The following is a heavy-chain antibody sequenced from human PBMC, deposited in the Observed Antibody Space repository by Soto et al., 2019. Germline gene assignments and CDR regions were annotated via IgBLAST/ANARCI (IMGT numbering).Heavy chain of an antibody. V-gene: IGHV4-31*03. Sequence: SETLSLTCTVSGGSISSGGYYWSWIRQHPGKGLEWIGYIYYSGSTYYNPSLKSRVTISVDTSKNQFSLKLSSVTAADTAVYYCARGTGVLRYFDWVDYWGQGTLVTVSS. CDR3: ARGTGVLRYFDWVDY. CDR2: IYYSGST. CDR1: GGSISSGGYY. D-gene: IGHD3-9*01. J-gene: IGHJ4*02.